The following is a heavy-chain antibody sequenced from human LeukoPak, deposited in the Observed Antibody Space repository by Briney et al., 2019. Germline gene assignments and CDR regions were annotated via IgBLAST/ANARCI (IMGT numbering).Heavy chain of an antibody. J-gene: IGHJ3*02. Sequence: SVKVSCKASGRTFSSYAISWVRQAPGQGLEWMGGIIPIFGTANYAQKFQGRVTITADKSTSTAHMELSSLRSADTDVYSCATRFGVVIIGAFDIWGQGTMVTVSS. CDR1: GRTFSSYA. CDR3: ATRFGVVIIGAFDI. V-gene: IGHV1-69*06. D-gene: IGHD3-3*01. CDR2: IIPIFGTA.